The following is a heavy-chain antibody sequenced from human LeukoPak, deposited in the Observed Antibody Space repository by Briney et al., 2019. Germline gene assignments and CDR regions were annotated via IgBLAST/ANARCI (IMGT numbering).Heavy chain of an antibody. J-gene: IGHJ6*02. Sequence: SETLSLTCTVSGGSISSYYWSWIRLPPGKGLEWIGYLSKSGNTNYSPSLKSRVTIFGDTSKNQFFLKLSSVTAADTAVYYCARVGGDVLSGHRTGYYYAMDVWGQGTTVTVSS. CDR2: LSKSGNT. V-gene: IGHV4-59*01. CDR1: GGSISSYY. CDR3: ARVGGDVLSGHRTGYYYAMDV. D-gene: IGHD3-3*01.